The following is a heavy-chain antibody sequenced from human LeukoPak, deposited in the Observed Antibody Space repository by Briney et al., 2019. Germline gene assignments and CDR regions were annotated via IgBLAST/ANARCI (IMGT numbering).Heavy chain of an antibody. CDR2: IIPIFGTA. J-gene: IGHJ4*02. D-gene: IGHD3-10*01. V-gene: IGHV1-69*13. CDR3: ARDIFVLGASSSGSLVHHLDY. Sequence: ASVKVSCKASGGTFSSYAISWVRQTPGQGLEWMGGIIPIFGTANYAQKFQGRVTITADESTSTAYMELSSLRSEDTAVYYCARDIFVLGASSSGSLVHHLDYWGQGTLVTVSS. CDR1: GGTFSSYA.